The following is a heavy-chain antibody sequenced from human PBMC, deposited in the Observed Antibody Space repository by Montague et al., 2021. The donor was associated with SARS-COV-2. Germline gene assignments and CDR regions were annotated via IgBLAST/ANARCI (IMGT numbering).Heavy chain of an antibody. CDR3: ARGSVDIVVVVAATPPYFDY. CDR1: GGSFRGYY. CDR2: INHSGST. J-gene: IGHJ4*02. Sequence: SETLSLTCAVYGGSFRGYYWSWIRQPPGKGLEWIGEINHSGSTNYNPSLKSRVTISVDTSKNQFSLKLSSVTAADTAVYYCARGSVDIVVVVAATPPYFDYWGQGTLVTVSS. V-gene: IGHV4-34*01. D-gene: IGHD2-15*01.